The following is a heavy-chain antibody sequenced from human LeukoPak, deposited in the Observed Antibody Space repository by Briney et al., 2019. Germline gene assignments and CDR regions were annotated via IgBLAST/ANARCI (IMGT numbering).Heavy chain of an antibody. CDR3: ARQGGGYCSSTRCYSALDI. V-gene: IGHV4-38-2*02. J-gene: IGHJ3*02. Sequence: PSETLSLTCTVSGYSISSGYYWDWIRQPPGKGLEWIGNIYHSGNTYYNPSLKSRVTISVDTSKNQFSLKLNSVTAADTAVYYCARQGGGYCSSTRCYSALDIRGQGTMVTVSS. D-gene: IGHD2-2*02. CDR2: IYHSGNT. CDR1: GYSISSGYY.